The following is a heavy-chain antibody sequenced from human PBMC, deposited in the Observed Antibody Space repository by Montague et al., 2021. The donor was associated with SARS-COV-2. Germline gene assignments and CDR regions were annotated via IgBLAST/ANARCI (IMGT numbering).Heavy chain of an antibody. V-gene: IGHV4-34*01. CDR1: NGSFSSFY. CDR3: ARVATMVRGVIPGYFDY. J-gene: IGHJ4*02. CDR2: ISHGGST. D-gene: IGHD3-10*01. Sequence: SETLSLTCAVFNGSFSSFYWNWIRQPPGKGLEWIGEISHGGSTYYNSSLKSRVTISVDTSKNQFSLKLSSVTAADTAVYYCARVATMVRGVIPGYFDYWGQGTLVTVSS.